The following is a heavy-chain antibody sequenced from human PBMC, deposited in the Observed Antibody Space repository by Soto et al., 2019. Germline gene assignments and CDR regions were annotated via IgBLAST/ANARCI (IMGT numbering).Heavy chain of an antibody. D-gene: IGHD3-16*01. CDR3: ARLLDSWGEPQYFDS. J-gene: IGHJ4*02. V-gene: IGHV5-51*01. CDR2: IYPGDSET. CDR1: GYTFSSNW. Sequence: GESLKISCQTSGYTFSSNWIGWVRQMPGKGLEWMGIIYPGDSETRYSPSFQGQVTISADRSFSTAYLQWTSLQASDTAMYYCARLLDSWGEPQYFDSWGQGTMVTVSS.